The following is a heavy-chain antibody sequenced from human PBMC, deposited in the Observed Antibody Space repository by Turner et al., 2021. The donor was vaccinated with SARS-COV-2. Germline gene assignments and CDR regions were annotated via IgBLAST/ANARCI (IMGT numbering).Heavy chain of an antibody. D-gene: IGHD6-13*01. CDR2: IKSDGSST. CDR1: GFTFSSYW. J-gene: IGHJ4*02. Sequence: EVQLVESRGGLVQPGGSLRLSCAASGFTFSSYWMHWVRQAPGKGLVWVSRIKSDGSSTSDADSVKGRFTISRDNAKNTLYLQMNSLRAEDTAVYYCARESIAAAGTDFDYWGQGTLVTVSS. V-gene: IGHV3-74*01. CDR3: ARESIAAAGTDFDY.